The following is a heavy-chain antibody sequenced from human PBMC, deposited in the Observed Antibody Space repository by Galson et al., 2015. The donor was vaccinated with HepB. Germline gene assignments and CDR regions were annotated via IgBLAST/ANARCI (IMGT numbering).Heavy chain of an antibody. D-gene: IGHD2-15*01. CDR2: IYYSGST. Sequence: TLSLTCTVSGGSISSGGYYWSWIRQHPGKGLEWIGYIYYSGSTYYNPSLKSRVTISVDTSKNQFSLKLSSVTAADTAVYYCARGASIVVVPVVKGWFDPWGQGTLVTVSS. CDR1: GGSISSGGYY. J-gene: IGHJ5*02. V-gene: IGHV4-30-4*08. CDR3: ARGASIVVVPVVKGWFDP.